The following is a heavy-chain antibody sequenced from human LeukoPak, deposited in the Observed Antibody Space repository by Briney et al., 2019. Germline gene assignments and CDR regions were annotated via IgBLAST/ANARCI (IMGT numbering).Heavy chain of an antibody. CDR3: ARANYYGSGKKDLDY. D-gene: IGHD3-10*01. CDR1: GFTFSSYA. CDR2: ISGSGDST. Sequence: GGSLRLSCAASGFTFSSYAMNWVRQAPGKGLEWVSLISGSGDSTDYADSVKGRFTISRDNSKNTLYLQINSLRADDTAVYYCARANYYGSGKKDLDYWGQGTLVTVSS. V-gene: IGHV3-23*01. J-gene: IGHJ4*02.